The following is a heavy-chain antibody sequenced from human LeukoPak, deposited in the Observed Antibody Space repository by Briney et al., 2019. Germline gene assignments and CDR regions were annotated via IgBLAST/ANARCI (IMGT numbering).Heavy chain of an antibody. Sequence: SETLSLTCTVSGGSISSGSYYWSWIRQPAGKGLEWIGRIYTSGSTNYNPSLKSRVTISVDTSKNQFSLKLSSVTAADTAVYYCARGTTMVRGVILDYWGQGTLVTVSS. CDR2: IYTSGST. V-gene: IGHV4-61*02. CDR1: GGSISSGSYY. D-gene: IGHD3-10*01. CDR3: ARGTTMVRGVILDY. J-gene: IGHJ4*02.